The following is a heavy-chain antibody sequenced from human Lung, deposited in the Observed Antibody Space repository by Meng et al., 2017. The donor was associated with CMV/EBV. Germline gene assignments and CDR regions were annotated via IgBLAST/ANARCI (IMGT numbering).Heavy chain of an antibody. CDR2: INHSGRT. V-gene: IGHV4-34*01. D-gene: IGHD3-3*01. Sequence: SETLSLXCAVYGWSFSGYYWSWIRQPPGKGLEWIGEINHSGRTNYNPSLKRRVTISVDTSKSQFSLKLSSVTAADTAVYYCGRGGFTSAFWSGYYFDYWGQGTLVTVSS. J-gene: IGHJ4*02. CDR3: GRGGFTSAFWSGYYFDY. CDR1: GWSFSGYY.